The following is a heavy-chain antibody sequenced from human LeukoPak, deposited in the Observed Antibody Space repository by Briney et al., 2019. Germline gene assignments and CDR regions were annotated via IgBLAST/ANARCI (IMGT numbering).Heavy chain of an antibody. CDR1: GFTFTNYA. Sequence: PGGSLRLSCAASGFTFTNYAMSWVRLAPGKGLEWVSTISGNGGNTYYADSVKGHYTISRDNSKNTLYLQMNSLGAEDTAIYYCAKDSLSWYGSLYYFDYWGQGTLVTVSS. CDR3: AKDSLSWYGSLYYFDY. CDR2: ISGNGGNT. J-gene: IGHJ4*02. V-gene: IGHV3-23*01. D-gene: IGHD6-13*01.